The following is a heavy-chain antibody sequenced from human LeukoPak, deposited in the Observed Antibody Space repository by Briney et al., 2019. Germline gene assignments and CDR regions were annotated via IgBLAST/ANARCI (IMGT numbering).Heavy chain of an antibody. D-gene: IGHD3-22*01. CDR1: GGSISSYY. CDR2: IYYSGST. V-gene: IGHV4-59*01. CDR3: ARVPESSGWGLGDAFDI. J-gene: IGHJ3*02. Sequence: PSETLSLTCTVSGGSISSYYWSWIRQPPGKGLEWIGYIYYSGSTNYNPSLKSRVTISVDTSKNQFSLKLSSVTAADTAVYYCARVPESSGWGLGDAFDIWGQGTMVTVSS.